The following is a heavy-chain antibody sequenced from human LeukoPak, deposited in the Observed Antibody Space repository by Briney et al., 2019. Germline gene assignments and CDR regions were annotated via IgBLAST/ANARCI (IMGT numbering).Heavy chain of an antibody. CDR2: IYHSGST. V-gene: IGHV4-30-2*01. D-gene: IGHD2-2*01. J-gene: IGHJ6*03. CDR1: GGSISSGGYY. Sequence: PSETLSLTCTVSGGSISSGGYYWSWIRQPPGKGLEWIGYIYHSGSTYYNPSLKSRVTISVDRSKNQFSLKLSSVTAADTAVYYCARYCSSTSCYYYYYMDVWGKGTTVTVSS. CDR3: ARYCSSTSCYYYYYMDV.